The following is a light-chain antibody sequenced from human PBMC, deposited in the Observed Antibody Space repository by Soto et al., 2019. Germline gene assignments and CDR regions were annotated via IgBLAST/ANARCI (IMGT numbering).Light chain of an antibody. Sequence: EIVMTQSLATLSVSPGERATLSCRASQSFSSNLAWYQQKPGQAPRLLIYGASTRATGIPARFSGSGSGTEFTLTISSLQSEDFAVYYCQQYNTWPPVTFGGGTKVEIK. V-gene: IGKV3-15*01. CDR3: QQYNTWPPVT. CDR2: GAS. J-gene: IGKJ4*01. CDR1: QSFSSN.